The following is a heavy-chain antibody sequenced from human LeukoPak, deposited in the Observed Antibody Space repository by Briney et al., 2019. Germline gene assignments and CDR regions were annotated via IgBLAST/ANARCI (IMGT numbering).Heavy chain of an antibody. V-gene: IGHV3-48*03. CDR1: GFTFSSYE. CDR3: ARDFGDSYGYDWFDP. J-gene: IGHJ5*02. Sequence: GRSLRLSCVASGFTFSSYEMNWVRQAPGKGLEWVSYISSSGGTIYYADSVKGRFTISRDNAKNSLYLQMNSLRAEDTAVYYCARDFGDSYGYDWFDPWGQGTLVTVSS. CDR2: ISSSGGTI. D-gene: IGHD5-18*01.